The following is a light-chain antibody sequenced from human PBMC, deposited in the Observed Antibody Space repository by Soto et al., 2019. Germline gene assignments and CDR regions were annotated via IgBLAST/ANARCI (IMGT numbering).Light chain of an antibody. CDR3: GTWDGSLRSVV. V-gene: IGLV1-51*01. J-gene: IGLJ2*01. CDR2: DDD. CDR1: SSNVGDNF. Sequence: QSVLTQPPSVSAAPGQKVTISCSGNSSNVGDNFVSWYQHVPGTAPKLLIYDDDNRPSGIPDRFSGSKSGTSGTLVITRLQTGDEADYYCGTWDGSLRSVVFGGGTKLTVL.